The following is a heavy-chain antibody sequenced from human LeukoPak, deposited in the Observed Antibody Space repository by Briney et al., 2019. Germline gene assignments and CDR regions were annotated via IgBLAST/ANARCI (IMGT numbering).Heavy chain of an antibody. V-gene: IGHV3-23*01. Sequence: PGGSLRLSCAASGFTFSSYAMSWVRQAPGQGLEWVSAISGSGGSTYYADSVKGRFTISRDNSKNTLYLQMNSLRAEDTAVYYCAKNLYSSSWAGAFDIWGQGTMVTVSS. CDR2: ISGSGGST. J-gene: IGHJ3*02. CDR1: GFTFSSYA. CDR3: AKNLYSSSWAGAFDI. D-gene: IGHD6-13*01.